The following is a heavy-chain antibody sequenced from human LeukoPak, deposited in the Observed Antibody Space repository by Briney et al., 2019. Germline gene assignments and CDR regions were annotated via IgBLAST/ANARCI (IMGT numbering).Heavy chain of an antibody. V-gene: IGHV3-9*01. CDR1: GFTVSSNY. CDR3: AKDPYGSLGAFDI. D-gene: IGHD3-3*01. Sequence: GGSLRLSCAASGFTVSSNYMSWVRQAPGKGLEWVSGISWNSGSIGYADSVKGRFTISRDNAKNSLYLQMNSLRAEDTALYYCAKDPYGSLGAFDIWGQGTMVTVSS. CDR2: ISWNSGSI. J-gene: IGHJ3*02.